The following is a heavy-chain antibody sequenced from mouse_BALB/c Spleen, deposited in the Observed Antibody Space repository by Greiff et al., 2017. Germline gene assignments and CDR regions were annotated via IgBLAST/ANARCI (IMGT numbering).Heavy chain of an antibody. D-gene: IGHD2-2*01. CDR1: GFTFSSFG. J-gene: IGHJ3*01. CDR3: ARGRDYGYGGFAY. V-gene: IGHV5-6-5*01. CDR2: ISSGGST. Sequence: EVQRVESGGGLVQPGGSRKLSCAASGFTFSSFGMHWVRQAPEKGLEWVASISSGGSTYYPDSVKGRFTISRDNTRNILYLQMSSLRSEDTAMYYCARGRDYGYGGFAYWGQGTLVTVSA.